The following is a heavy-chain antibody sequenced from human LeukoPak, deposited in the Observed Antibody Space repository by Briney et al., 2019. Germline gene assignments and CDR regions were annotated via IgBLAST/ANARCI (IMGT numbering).Heavy chain of an antibody. CDR1: GYTFTSYA. J-gene: IGHJ6*02. D-gene: IGHD2-2*01. CDR3: ARSILVVPVASHYNYGVDV. Sequence: WASVKVSCKASGYTFTSYAMHWVRQAPGQRLEWMGWINAGNGNTKYSQKFQGRVTITRDTSASTAYMELSSLRSEDTAVYYCARSILVVPVASHYNYGVDVWGQGTTVTVSS. CDR2: INAGNGNT. V-gene: IGHV1-3*01.